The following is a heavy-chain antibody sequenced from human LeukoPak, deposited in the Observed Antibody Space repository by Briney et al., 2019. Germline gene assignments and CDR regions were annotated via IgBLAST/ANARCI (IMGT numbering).Heavy chain of an antibody. CDR2: IYYSGST. Sequence: SETLSLTCTVSGGSISSSSYYWGWIRQPPGKGLEWIGSIYYSGSTYYNPSLKGRVTISVDTSKNQFSLKLSSVTAADTAVYYCARTAYYGRDWFDPWGQGTLVTVSS. CDR3: ARTAYYGRDWFDP. CDR1: GGSISSSSYY. V-gene: IGHV4-39*07. J-gene: IGHJ5*02. D-gene: IGHD3-10*01.